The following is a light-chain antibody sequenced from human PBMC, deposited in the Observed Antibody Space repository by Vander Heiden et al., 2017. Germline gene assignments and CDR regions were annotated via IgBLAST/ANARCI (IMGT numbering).Light chain of an antibody. CDR1: SSDVGGYNY. V-gene: IGLV2-14*01. CDR2: AVS. J-gene: IGLJ2*01. CDR3: TSCTNNSTVI. Sequence: QSALTQPASVSESPGQSITISCTGTSSDVGGYNYVSWYQQHPGKAPKLLIYAVSYRTSGVSNRFSGSKSANTASLTISGLQAEDEADYYCTSCTNNSTVIFGGGTKVTVL.